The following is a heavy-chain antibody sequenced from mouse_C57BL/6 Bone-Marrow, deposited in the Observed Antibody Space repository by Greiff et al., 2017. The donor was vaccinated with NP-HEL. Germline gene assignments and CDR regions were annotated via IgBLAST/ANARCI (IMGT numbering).Heavy chain of an antibody. CDR1: GYTFTSYW. V-gene: IGHV1-50*01. D-gene: IGHD2-4*01. CDR2: IDPSDSYT. Sequence: QVQLQQPGAELVKPGASVKLSCKASGYTFTSYWLQWVKQRPGQGLEWIGEIDPSDSYTNYNQKFKGKATLTVDPSSSTAYLQLRSLTSEDSAVYYCARERYYDRDAAMDYWGQGTSVTVSS. CDR3: ARERYYDRDAAMDY. J-gene: IGHJ4*01.